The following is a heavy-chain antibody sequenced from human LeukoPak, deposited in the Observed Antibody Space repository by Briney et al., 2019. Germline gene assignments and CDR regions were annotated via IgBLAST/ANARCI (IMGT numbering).Heavy chain of an antibody. CDR1: GGSFSGYY. V-gene: IGHV4-31*11. CDR3: ARGIETYDILTGYPVLGYFDL. Sequence: PSETLSLTCAVYGGSFSGYYWSWIRQHPGKGLEWIGYIYYSGSTYYNPSLKSRVTISVDTSKNQFSLKLSSVTAADTAVYYCARGIETYDILTGYPVLGYFDLWGRGTLVTVSS. D-gene: IGHD3-9*01. CDR2: IYYSGST. J-gene: IGHJ2*01.